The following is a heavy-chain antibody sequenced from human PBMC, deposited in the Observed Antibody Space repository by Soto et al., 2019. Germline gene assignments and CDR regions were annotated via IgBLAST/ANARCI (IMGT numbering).Heavy chain of an antibody. J-gene: IGHJ3*02. CDR1: GFTFSSYA. CDR2: ISYDGSNK. CDR3: ERESYCRSTSCYWPDAFDI. V-gene: IGHV3-30-3*01. Sequence: PGGSLRLSCAASGFTFSSYAMHWVRQAPGKGLEWVAVISYDGSNKYYADSVKGRFTISRDNSKNTLYLQMNSLRAEDTAVYYCERESYCRSTSCYWPDAFDIWGQGTMVTVSS. D-gene: IGHD2-2*01.